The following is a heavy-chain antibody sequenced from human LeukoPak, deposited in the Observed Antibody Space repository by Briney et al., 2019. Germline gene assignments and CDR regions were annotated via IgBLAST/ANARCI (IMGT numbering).Heavy chain of an antibody. J-gene: IGHJ3*02. V-gene: IGHV3-11*04. Sequence: GGSLRLSCAASGFTFSDYNMRWIRQAPGKGLEWVSSISRSGSTKYYADSVKGRFTISRDNAKNSLYLQMNSLRAEDTAVYYCAREYCSGGSCYNDAFDIWGQGTMVTVSS. CDR2: ISRSGSTK. CDR3: AREYCSGGSCYNDAFDI. CDR1: GFTFSDYN. D-gene: IGHD2-15*01.